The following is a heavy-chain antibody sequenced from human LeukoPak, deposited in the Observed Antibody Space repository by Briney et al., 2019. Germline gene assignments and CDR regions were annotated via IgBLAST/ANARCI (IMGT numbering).Heavy chain of an antibody. V-gene: IGHV3-53*01. CDR2: IYSGGST. J-gene: IGHJ4*02. CDR1: GFTFSIYV. CDR3: ATQTHAYYYDSSGYRD. D-gene: IGHD3-22*01. Sequence: GGSLRLSCAASGFTFSIYVMSWVRQATGKGLEWVSVIYSGGSTYYADSVKGRFTISRDNSKNTLYLQMNSLRAEDTAVYYCATQTHAYYYDSSGYRDWGQGTPVTVSS.